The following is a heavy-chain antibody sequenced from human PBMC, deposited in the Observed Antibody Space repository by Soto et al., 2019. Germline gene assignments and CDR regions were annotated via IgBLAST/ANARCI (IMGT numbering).Heavy chain of an antibody. CDR2: MNPNSGNT. CDR3: ARGPYQLPTNYYYYYGMDV. CDR1: GYTVTRYG. V-gene: IGHV1-8*01. D-gene: IGHD2-2*01. J-gene: IGHJ6*02. Sequence: GAAVKVPCKAAGYTVTRYGINWVRQATGPGLEWMGWMNPNSGNTGYAQKFQGRVTMTRNTSISTAYMELSSLRSEDTAVYYCARGPYQLPTNYYYYYGMDVWGQGTTVTVSS.